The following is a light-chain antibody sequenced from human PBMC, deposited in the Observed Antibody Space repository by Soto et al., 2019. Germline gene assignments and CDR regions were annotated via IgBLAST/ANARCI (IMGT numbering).Light chain of an antibody. V-gene: IGKV1-5*01. CDR2: DAS. CDR1: QSLRNS. CDR3: QQYNSYPWT. J-gene: IGKJ1*01. Sequence: DIQMTQSPSTLSASVGDRVTITCRASQSLRNSLAWYQQKPGKAPKLLIYDASSLESGVPSRFSGSGSGTEFTLTITSLQPDDFATYYCQQYNSYPWTFGQGTKVDIK.